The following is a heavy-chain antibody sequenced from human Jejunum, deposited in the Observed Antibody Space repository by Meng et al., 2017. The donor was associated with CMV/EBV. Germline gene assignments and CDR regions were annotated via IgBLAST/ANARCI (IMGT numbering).Heavy chain of an antibody. CDR3: ATYYTGNYYSFDF. CDR1: GFTFSSYA. D-gene: IGHD3-3*01. J-gene: IGHJ4*02. Sequence: SGFTFSSYAMSWVRQAPGKGLEWVSTIVGGGGSTYYPDSVKGRFTISRDNYKNTLYLQMNSLRAEDTALYYCATYYTGNYYSFDFWGQGTLVTVSS. V-gene: IGHV3-23*01. CDR2: IVGGGGST.